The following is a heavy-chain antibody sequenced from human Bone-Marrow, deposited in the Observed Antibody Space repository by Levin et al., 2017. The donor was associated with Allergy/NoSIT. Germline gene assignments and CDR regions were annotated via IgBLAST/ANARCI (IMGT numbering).Heavy chain of an antibody. CDR1: GGVFRSYV. Sequence: ASVKVSCKASGGVFRSYVISWVRQAPGQGLEWMGGILPMVGTSNYPQKFRDRVTITADESTSTAYMEVNSLTSADTAVYYCARDRVSMVRGLYGMDVWGQGTTVTVSS. V-gene: IGHV1-69*13. J-gene: IGHJ6*02. CDR3: ARDRVSMVRGLYGMDV. D-gene: IGHD3-10*01. CDR2: ILPMVGTS.